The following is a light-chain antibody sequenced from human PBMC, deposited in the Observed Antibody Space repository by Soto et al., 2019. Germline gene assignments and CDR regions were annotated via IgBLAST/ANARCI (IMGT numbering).Light chain of an antibody. CDR2: GNS. CDR3: QSFDSSLSGYVV. J-gene: IGLJ2*01. V-gene: IGLV1-40*01. Sequence: QAVVTQPPSVSGAPGQRVTISCTGSSSNIGAGFDVYWYQQLPGTAPKFLLYGNSDRPSGVPDRFSGSKSGTSASLAITGLQAEDEAVYYCQSFDSSLSGYVVFGGGTKGTVL. CDR1: SSNIGAGFD.